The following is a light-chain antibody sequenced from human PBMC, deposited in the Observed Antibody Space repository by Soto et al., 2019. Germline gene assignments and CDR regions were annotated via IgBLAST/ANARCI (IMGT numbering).Light chain of an antibody. J-gene: IGKJ1*01. CDR2: DAS. V-gene: IGKV1-5*01. Sequence: DIQMTQSPSTLSASVGDRVTITCRASQSISSWLAWYQQKPGTPPRLLIYDASNLESGVPSRFSGSGSGTEFTLTISGLQPEDFATYYCLQCSTYSPWTFGQGTEVEIK. CDR3: LQCSTYSPWT. CDR1: QSISSW.